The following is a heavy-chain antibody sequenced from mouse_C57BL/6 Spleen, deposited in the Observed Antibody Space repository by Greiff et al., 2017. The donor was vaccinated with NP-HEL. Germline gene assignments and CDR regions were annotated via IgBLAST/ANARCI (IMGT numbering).Heavy chain of an antibody. CDR2: ISDGGSYT. CDR3: ARDGDYGSSSYYFDY. Sequence: VQLKESGGGLVKPGGSLKLSCAASGFTFSTYAMSWVRQTPEKRLEWVATISDGGSYTYYPDNVKGRFTISRDNAKNNLYLQMSHLKSEDTAMYYCARDGDYGSSSYYFDYWGQGTTLTVSS. CDR1: GFTFSTYA. D-gene: IGHD1-1*01. V-gene: IGHV5-4*01. J-gene: IGHJ2*01.